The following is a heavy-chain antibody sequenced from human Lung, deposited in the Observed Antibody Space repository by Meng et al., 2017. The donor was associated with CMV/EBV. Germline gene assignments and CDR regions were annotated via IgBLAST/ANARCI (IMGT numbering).Heavy chain of an antibody. CDR3: ARVQRVGRFLAWLTGRMDV. Sequence: SETXSLXFRVPGGSLKNFYWSWIRQSPGRGLEWIGYIYYSGSTAYNPSLKDRVTISLDASRSQFSLRLNSLTPADAAVYYCARVQRVGRFLAWLTGRMDVWXQGTXVTVAS. CDR2: IYYSGST. V-gene: IGHV4-59*01. D-gene: IGHD3-3*01. CDR1: GGSLKNFY. J-gene: IGHJ6*02.